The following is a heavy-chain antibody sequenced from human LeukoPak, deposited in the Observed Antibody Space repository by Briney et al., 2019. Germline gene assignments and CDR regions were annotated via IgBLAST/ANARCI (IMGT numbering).Heavy chain of an antibody. J-gene: IGHJ3*02. D-gene: IGHD5-24*01. CDR3: ARSPRVEMATMGAFDI. CDR1: GGTFSSYA. Sequence: SVKVSCKASGGTFSSYAISWVRQAPGQGLEWMGGIIPIFGTANYAQKFQGRVTITTDESTSTAYMELSSLRSEDTAVYYCARSPRVEMATMGAFDIWGQGTMVTVSS. CDR2: IIPIFGTA. V-gene: IGHV1-69*05.